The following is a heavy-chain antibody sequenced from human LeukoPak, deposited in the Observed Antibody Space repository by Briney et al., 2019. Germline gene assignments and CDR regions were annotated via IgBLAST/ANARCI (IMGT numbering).Heavy chain of an antibody. V-gene: IGHV4-59*01. D-gene: IGHD3-10*01. J-gene: IGHJ3*02. CDR1: GGSITSYY. Sequence: PSETLSLTCTVSGGSITSYYWSWIRQPPGQGLEWIGYIYYSGGTNYNPSLKSRVTISVDTSKNQFSLKLSPVTAADTAVFYCARGILTRGIYNDAFDIWGQGTMVTVSS. CDR3: ARGILTRGIYNDAFDI. CDR2: IYYSGGT.